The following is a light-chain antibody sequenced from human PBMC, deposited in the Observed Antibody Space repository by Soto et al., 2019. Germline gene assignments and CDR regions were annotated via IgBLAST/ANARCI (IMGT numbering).Light chain of an antibody. CDR1: SSNIGSKT. J-gene: IGLJ1*01. V-gene: IGLV1-44*01. Sequence: QSVLTQPPSAYGTPGQRVTISCSGSSSNIGSKTVNWYQQVPGTVPKLLIYNSYQRPSGVPDRFSGSKSGTSASLAISGLQSEDEADYCCSAWDASLNGYVFGTGTKVTVL. CDR2: NSY. CDR3: SAWDASLNGYV.